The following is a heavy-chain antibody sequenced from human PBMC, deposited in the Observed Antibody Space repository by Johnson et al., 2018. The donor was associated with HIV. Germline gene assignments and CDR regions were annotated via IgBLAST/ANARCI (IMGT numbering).Heavy chain of an antibody. J-gene: IGHJ3*01. V-gene: IGHV3-25*03. D-gene: IGHD2-15*01. CDR2: VNPNGGST. CDR3: AGLVRVVGEDVNGYRVGYSFYH. Sequence: VQLVESGGGLAKPAWSPRLSCAASQFTFSSYYMNCVRQAPGNGLELVGQVNPNGGSTYLIDSGKDRFNISRDNAKNTLHLQMNSLKTEDTALYYCAGLVRVVGEDVNGYRVGYSFYHWVQGTMVPVSS. CDR1: QFTFSSYY.